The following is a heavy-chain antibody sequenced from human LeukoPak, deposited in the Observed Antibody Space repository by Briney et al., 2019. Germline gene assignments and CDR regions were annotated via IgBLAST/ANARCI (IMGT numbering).Heavy chain of an antibody. Sequence: ASVKVSCKVSGYTLTELSMRWVRQAPGKGLEWMGGFDPEDGETIYAQKFQGRVTMTEDTSTDTAYMELSSLRSEDTAVYYCATRVEGPNLAYCGGDCYARGAFDIWGQGTMVTVSS. CDR1: GYTLTELS. CDR2: FDPEDGET. V-gene: IGHV1-24*01. D-gene: IGHD2-21*02. J-gene: IGHJ3*02. CDR3: ATRVEGPNLAYCGGDCYARGAFDI.